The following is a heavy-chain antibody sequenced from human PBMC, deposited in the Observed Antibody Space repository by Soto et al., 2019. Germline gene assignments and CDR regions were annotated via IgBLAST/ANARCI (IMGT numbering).Heavy chain of an antibody. D-gene: IGHD4-17*01. CDR3: SRAHYGDYGYGMDV. CDR2: TYHSGST. CDR1: GGSISSGGYS. V-gene: IGHV4-30-2*01. Sequence: QLQLQESGSGLVKPSQTLSLTCAVSGGSISSGGYSWSWIRQPPGKGLEWIGYTYHSGSTYYNPSLKSRVTISVDRSKNQFSLKLSSVTAADTAVYYCSRAHYGDYGYGMDVWGQGTKVTVSS. J-gene: IGHJ6*02.